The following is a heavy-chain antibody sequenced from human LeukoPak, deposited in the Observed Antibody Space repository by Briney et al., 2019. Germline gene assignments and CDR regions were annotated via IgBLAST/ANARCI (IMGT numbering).Heavy chain of an antibody. CDR3: ARGPLNPYAFDI. V-gene: IGHV4-30-4*01. CDR1: GGSISSGDYY. J-gene: IGHJ3*02. D-gene: IGHD1-14*01. Sequence: SETLSLTCTVSGGSISSGDYYWSWIRQPPGKGLEWIGYIYYSGSTYYNPSLKSRVTISVDTSKDQFSLKLSSVTAADTAVYYCARGPLNPYAFDIWGQGTMVTVSS. CDR2: IYYSGST.